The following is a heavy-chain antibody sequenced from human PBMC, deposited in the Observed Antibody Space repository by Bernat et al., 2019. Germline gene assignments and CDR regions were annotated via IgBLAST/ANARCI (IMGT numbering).Heavy chain of an antibody. J-gene: IGHJ6*03. D-gene: IGHD4-17*01. CDR1: GFTFSSYE. V-gene: IGHV3-48*03. CDR3: ARWVGDTVTTYFYYMDV. CDR2: ISSSGRTI. Sequence: EVQLVESGGGLVQPGGSLRLSCAASGFTFSSYEMTWVRQAPGKGLEWVSYISSSGRTIYYADSVKGRFTISRDNAKNSLYLQMNSLRAEDTAVYYCARWVGDTVTTYFYYMDVWGKGTTVTVSS.